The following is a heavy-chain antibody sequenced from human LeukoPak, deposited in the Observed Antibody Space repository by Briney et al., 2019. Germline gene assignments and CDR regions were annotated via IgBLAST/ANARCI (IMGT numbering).Heavy chain of an antibody. V-gene: IGHV3-23*01. CDR3: AKGNGYSYGRYYFDY. CDR2: ITASGGNT. J-gene: IGHJ4*02. Sequence: GGSVRLSCAASGFNFSSYAMGGVRPAPGKGLEWVSAITASGGNTYYADSVKGRFTISRDHSKNPLYLQVNSLRAEDTAVYYCAKGNGYSYGRYYFDYWGQGTLVTVSS. D-gene: IGHD5-18*01. CDR1: GFNFSSYA.